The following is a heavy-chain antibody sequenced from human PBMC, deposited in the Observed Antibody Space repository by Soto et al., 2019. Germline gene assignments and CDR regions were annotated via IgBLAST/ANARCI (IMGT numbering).Heavy chain of an antibody. CDR2: INPSXXSX. CDR1: GYTFTNYF. V-gene: IGHV1-46*01. D-gene: IGHD5-12*01. CDR3: ARGGPEMATIGSFDY. Sequence: GSVQISCKASGYTFTNYFIDLVRQAPGQGIEWMGRINPSXXSXXXXXNXXGGVTMTRDTSTRTVNMELSSLRSDDTAVYYCARGGPEMATIGSFDYWGQGTRVTVSS. J-gene: IGHJ4*02.